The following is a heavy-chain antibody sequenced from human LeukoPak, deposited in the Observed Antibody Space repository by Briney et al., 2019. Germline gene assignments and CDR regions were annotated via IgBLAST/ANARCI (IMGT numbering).Heavy chain of an antibody. J-gene: IGHJ4*02. D-gene: IGHD5-18*01. V-gene: IGHV3-48*03. CDR1: GFSFSSFE. CDR3: ATGHNYGSHFEY. Sequence: PGGSLRLSCAASGFSFSSFEMNWVRQAPGKGPEWVSKISGSGSSTYYADSAKGRFSISRDNAKNSLHLEMSSLRAEDTAVYYCATGHNYGSHFEYWGQGTLVTVSS. CDR2: ISGSGSST.